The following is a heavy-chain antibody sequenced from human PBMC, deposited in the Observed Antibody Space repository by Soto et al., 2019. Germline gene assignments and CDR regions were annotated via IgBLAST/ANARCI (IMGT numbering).Heavy chain of an antibody. CDR2: INPTDGST. CDR3: VREYCSGGSCSPDP. D-gene: IGHD2-15*01. V-gene: IGHV1-46*04. CDR1: GYTFTNYY. Sequence: QVQLVQSGAEVKKPGASMKVSCKASGYTFTNYYMHWVRQAPGQGLEWMGIINPTDGSTLYAQKLQGRVIVTRDTSTSTVYMDLSSLRSEDTAVYYCVREYCSGGSCSPDPWGQGTLVTVSS. J-gene: IGHJ5*02.